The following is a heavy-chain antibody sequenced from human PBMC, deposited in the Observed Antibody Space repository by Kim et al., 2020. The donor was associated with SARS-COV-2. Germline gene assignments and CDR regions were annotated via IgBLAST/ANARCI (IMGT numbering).Heavy chain of an antibody. J-gene: IGHJ3*02. D-gene: IGHD4-4*01. CDR2: IHPGDSDI. CDR1: GYTFSNCW. V-gene: IGHV5-51*01. Sequence: GESLKISCQASGYTFSNCWIGWVRQMPGKGLEWMGIIHPGDSDIRYSPSFQGQVTISADKSITTAYLQWSSLKASDTATYYCARIRPDVTIDAFDIWGQGTMVTVSS. CDR3: ARIRPDVTIDAFDI.